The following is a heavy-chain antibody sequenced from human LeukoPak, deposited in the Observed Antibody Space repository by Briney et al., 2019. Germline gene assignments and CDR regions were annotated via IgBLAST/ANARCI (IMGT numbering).Heavy chain of an antibody. V-gene: IGHV3-23*01. CDR1: GFTFSSYA. CDR3: AKGPVIPAATYYFDY. D-gene: IGHD2-2*01. J-gene: IGHJ4*02. CDR2: ISGSGGNT. Sequence: QPGGSLRLSCAASGFTFSSYAMSWVRLAPGKGLEWVSAISGSGGNTYYADSVKGRFTISRDNSKNMLYLQMNSLRAEDTAVYYCAKGPVIPAATYYFDYXGQGTLVTVS.